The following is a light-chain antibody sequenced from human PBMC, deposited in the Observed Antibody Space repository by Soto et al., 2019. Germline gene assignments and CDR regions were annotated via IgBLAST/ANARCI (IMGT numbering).Light chain of an antibody. V-gene: IGKV1-5*03. CDR2: KAS. CDR3: EQYNSYWT. J-gene: IGKJ1*01. CDR1: QSISSW. Sequence: DIQMTQSPSTLSASVGDRVTITCRASQSISSWLAWYQQKPGKAPKLLIYKASSLESGVPSRFSGSGSATEFTLTISRLQPDHFATYYCEQYNSYWTVGQGTKVEIK.